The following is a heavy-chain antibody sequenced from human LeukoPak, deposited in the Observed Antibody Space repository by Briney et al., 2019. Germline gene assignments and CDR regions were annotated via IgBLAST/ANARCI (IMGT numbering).Heavy chain of an antibody. Sequence: PSETLSLTCTVSGVSISSSDYYWGWLRQPPGKGLEWIGSIYYSGTTYYNPSLKSRVAISVDTSKNQFSLKLSSVTAADTAVYYCASTSSSWYPLWYFDLWGRGTLVTVSS. V-gene: IGHV4-39*01. CDR2: IYYSGTT. D-gene: IGHD6-13*01. J-gene: IGHJ2*01. CDR1: GVSISSSDYY. CDR3: ASTSSSWYPLWYFDL.